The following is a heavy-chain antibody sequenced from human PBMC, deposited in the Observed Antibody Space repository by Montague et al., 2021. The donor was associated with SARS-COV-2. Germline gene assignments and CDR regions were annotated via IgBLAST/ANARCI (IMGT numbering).Heavy chain of an antibody. D-gene: IGHD4-17*01. CDR3: VRGGDYTGYGRVDY. Sequence: SETLSLTCSFSGGSISTGSYYWGWIRQPPRKGLEWIGSIYYSGDTYYNPSLKSRVTISVDTSKNQSSLRLSSVTAADTAVYSFVRGGDYTGYGRVDYWGQGTLVIVSS. CDR2: IYYSGDT. V-gene: IGHV4-39*01. J-gene: IGHJ4*02. CDR1: GGSISTGSYY.